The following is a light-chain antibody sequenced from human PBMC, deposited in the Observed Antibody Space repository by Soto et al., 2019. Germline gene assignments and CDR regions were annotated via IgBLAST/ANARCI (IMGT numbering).Light chain of an antibody. J-gene: IGKJ4*01. Sequence: IVMTQSPATLSVSPGERVILSCRASQSVVSNVAWYQQKPGQSPRLLIYGASTRVTGIPARFTGSGSGTEFTLTINSLQSEDFAMYHCQQYDNWPPFTFGGGTKVEIK. V-gene: IGKV3-15*01. CDR3: QQYDNWPPFT. CDR2: GAS. CDR1: QSVVSN.